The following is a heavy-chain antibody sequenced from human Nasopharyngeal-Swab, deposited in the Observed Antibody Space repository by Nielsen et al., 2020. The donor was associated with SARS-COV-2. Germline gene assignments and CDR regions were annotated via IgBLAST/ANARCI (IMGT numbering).Heavy chain of an antibody. D-gene: IGHD6-13*01. CDR2: IKSDGSST. J-gene: IGHJ6*02. CDR1: GFIFSSYW. Sequence: GESLKISCAASGFIFSSYWMHWVRQAPGKGLVWVSRIKSDGSSTSYADSVKGRFAISRDNAKNTLFLQMYNLRAEDTAVYYCARESIAAAGPGMDVWGQGTTVTVSS. CDR3: ARESIAAAGPGMDV. V-gene: IGHV3-74*01.